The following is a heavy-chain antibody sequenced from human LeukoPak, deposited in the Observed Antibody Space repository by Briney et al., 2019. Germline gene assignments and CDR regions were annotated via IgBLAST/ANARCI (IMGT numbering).Heavy chain of an antibody. CDR2: ISGSGGGT. CDR1: GFTFSSYA. J-gene: IGHJ4*02. Sequence: GGSLRLSCAASGFTFSSYAMSWVRQAPGKGLEWVSAISGSGGGTYYADSVKGRFTISRDNSKNTLYVQMNSLRAEDTAVYYCAKGHYYGSGSLDYWGQGTLVTVSS. D-gene: IGHD3-10*01. CDR3: AKGHYYGSGSLDY. V-gene: IGHV3-23*01.